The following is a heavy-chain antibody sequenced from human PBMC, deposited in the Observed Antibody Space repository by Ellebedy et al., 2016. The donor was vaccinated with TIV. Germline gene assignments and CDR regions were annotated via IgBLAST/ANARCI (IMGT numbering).Heavy chain of an antibody. CDR2: TIPFLGMT. CDR3: ARGGYSYGSGDFDY. Sequence: ASVKVSCKSSGGTFSSCAINWVRQAPGQGLEWMGRTIPFLGMTNYAQKFQGRVTITADTSTSTAYMELSSLRFEDTAVYYGARGGYSYGSGDFDYWGQGTLVTVSS. CDR1: GGTFSSCA. D-gene: IGHD5-18*01. V-gene: IGHV1-69*04. J-gene: IGHJ4*02.